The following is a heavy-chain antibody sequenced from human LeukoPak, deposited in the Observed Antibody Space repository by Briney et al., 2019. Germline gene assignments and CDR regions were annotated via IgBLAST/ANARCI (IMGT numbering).Heavy chain of an antibody. D-gene: IGHD3-22*01. CDR3: AREDDSSGYYAFGI. CDR2: IYYSGST. J-gene: IGHJ3*02. Sequence: SETLSLTCTVSGGSISNYFWSWIRQPPGKGLEWIGYIYYSGSTNYNPSLKSRVTISVDTSKNQFSLRLSSVTAADTAVYYCAREDDSSGYYAFGIWGQGTMVTVSS. V-gene: IGHV4-59*01. CDR1: GGSISNYF.